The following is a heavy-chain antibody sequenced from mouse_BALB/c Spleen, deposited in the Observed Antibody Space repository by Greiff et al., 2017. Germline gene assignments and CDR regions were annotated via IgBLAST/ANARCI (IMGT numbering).Heavy chain of an antibody. CDR3: ARDYNGYDDYYAMDN. D-gene: IGHD2-14*01. CDR2: IWSGGST. V-gene: IGHV2-2*02. CDR1: GFSLTSYG. J-gene: IGHJ4*01. Sequence: QVQLQQSGPGLVQPSQSLSITCTVSGFSLTSYGVHWVRQSPGKGLEWLGVIWSGGSTDYNAAFISRLSISKDNSKSQVFFKMNSLQANDTAIYYRARDYNGYDDYYAMDNWGKGPSATVSS.